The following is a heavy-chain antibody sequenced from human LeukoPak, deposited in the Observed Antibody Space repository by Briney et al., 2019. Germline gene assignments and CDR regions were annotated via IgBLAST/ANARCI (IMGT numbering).Heavy chain of an antibody. J-gene: IGHJ3*02. V-gene: IGHV4-34*01. CDR2: INHSGST. CDR1: GASFSGYY. Sequence: SETLSLTCAVYGASFSGYYWSWIRQPPRKGLEWIGEINHSGSTNYHPSHKSRVTIAVDTSKNQFSLKLSSVTAADTAVYYCAREGWQWLVHAFDIWGQGTMVTVSS. D-gene: IGHD6-19*01. CDR3: AREGWQWLVHAFDI.